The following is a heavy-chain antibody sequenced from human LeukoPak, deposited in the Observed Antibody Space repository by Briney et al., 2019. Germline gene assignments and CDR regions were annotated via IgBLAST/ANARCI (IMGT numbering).Heavy chain of an antibody. Sequence: ASVKVSCKASGYTFTSYGISWVRQAPGQGLEWMGWISAYNGNTNYAQKLQGRVTMTTDTSTSTAYMELRSLRSDDTAVYYCATGRSACTSCYENSFYYFDYWGQGTLVTVSS. V-gene: IGHV1-18*01. J-gene: IGHJ4*02. CDR1: GYTFTSYG. D-gene: IGHD2-2*01. CDR3: ATGRSACTSCYENSFYYFDY. CDR2: ISAYNGNT.